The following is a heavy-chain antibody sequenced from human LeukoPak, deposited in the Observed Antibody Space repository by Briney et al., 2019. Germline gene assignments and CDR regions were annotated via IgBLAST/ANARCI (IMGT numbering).Heavy chain of an antibody. V-gene: IGHV4-30-2*05. D-gene: IGHD2-8*01. J-gene: IGHJ4*02. CDR2: IYHSGST. CDR3: ARVGVLMVYGVDY. CDR1: GGSISSGGYY. Sequence: SQTLSLTCTVSGGSISSGGYYWSWIRQPPGKGLEWIGYIYHSGSTYYNPSLKSRVTISVDTSKNQFSLKLSSVTAADTAVYYCARVGVLMVYGVDYWGQGTLVTVSS.